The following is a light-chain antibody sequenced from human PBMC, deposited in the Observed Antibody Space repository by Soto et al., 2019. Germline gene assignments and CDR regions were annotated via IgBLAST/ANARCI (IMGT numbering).Light chain of an antibody. CDR2: EVS. CDR1: ISYVGGYDY. Sequence: QSVMTHPASVSRSPGHSITISFTGTISYVGGYDYVSWYQHHPGRAPKLMIYEVSNRPSGVSNRFSGSKSGKTASLTISGIQAEDEADYYCSSYTSSSTYVFATWTKVPVL. V-gene: IGLV2-14*01. CDR3: SSYTSSSTYV. J-gene: IGLJ1*01.